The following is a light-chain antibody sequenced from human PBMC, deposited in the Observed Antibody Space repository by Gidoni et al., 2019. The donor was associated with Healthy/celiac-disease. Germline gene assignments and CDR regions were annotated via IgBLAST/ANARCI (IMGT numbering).Light chain of an antibody. V-gene: IGKV4-1*01. CDR2: WAS. J-gene: IGKJ4*01. Sequence: DIVLTQSPDSLAVSLGERATINCKSSQSVLYSSNNKNYLAWYQQKPGQPPKLLLYWASTRESGVPDRFSGSGSGTDFTLTISSLQAEDVAVYYCQQYYSTPPTCGGETKVEIK. CDR3: QQYYSTPPT. CDR1: QSVLYSSNNKNY.